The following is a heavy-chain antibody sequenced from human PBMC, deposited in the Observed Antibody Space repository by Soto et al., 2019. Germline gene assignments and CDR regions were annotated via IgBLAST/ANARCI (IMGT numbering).Heavy chain of an antibody. CDR3: TTPSSYCGGECYSGRMCY. CDR1: GFNFPYAW. J-gene: IGHJ4*02. Sequence: EVQLVESGGGFVKPEGSLRLSCAASGFNFPYAWMSWVRQSPGKGLEWVGRIKSKTDGGTTDYAAPVKGRFTISRDDSKKTLLLQMNSLKTEDTAVYYCTTPSSYCGGECYSGRMCYWGQGTLVTVSS. V-gene: IGHV3-15*01. D-gene: IGHD2-21*01. CDR2: IKSKTDGGTT.